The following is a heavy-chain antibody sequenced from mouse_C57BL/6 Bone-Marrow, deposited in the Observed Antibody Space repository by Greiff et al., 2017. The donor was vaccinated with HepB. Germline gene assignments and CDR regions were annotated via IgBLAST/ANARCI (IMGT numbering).Heavy chain of an antibody. CDR1: GYSITSGYY. Sequence: EVKVEESGPGLVKPSQSLSLTYSVTGYSITSGYYWNWIRQFPGNKLEWMGYISYDGSNNYNPSLKNRISITRDTSKNQFFLKLNSVTTEDTATYYCARDHYAMDYWGQGTSVTVSS. CDR3: ARDHYAMDY. J-gene: IGHJ4*01. V-gene: IGHV3-6*01. CDR2: ISYDGSN.